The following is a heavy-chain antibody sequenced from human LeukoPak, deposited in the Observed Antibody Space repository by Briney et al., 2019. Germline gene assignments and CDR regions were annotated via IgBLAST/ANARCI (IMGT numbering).Heavy chain of an antibody. D-gene: IGHD3-10*01. Sequence: PGGSLRLSCAASGFTFSSYAMSWVRQAPGKGLEWVSYISSSSSTIYYADSVKGRFTISRDNAKNSLYLQKNSLRADDTAVYDCAREGYYGSGEAFDIWGQGTMVTVSS. CDR3: AREGYYGSGEAFDI. V-gene: IGHV3-48*01. J-gene: IGHJ3*02. CDR2: ISSSSSTI. CDR1: GFTFSSYA.